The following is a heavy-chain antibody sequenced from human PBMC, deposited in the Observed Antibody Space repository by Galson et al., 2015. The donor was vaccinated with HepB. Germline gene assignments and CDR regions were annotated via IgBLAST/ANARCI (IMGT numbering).Heavy chain of an antibody. J-gene: IGHJ4*02. CDR2: ISSSSSYT. CDR1: GFTFSDYY. V-gene: IGHV3-11*06. D-gene: IGHD6-13*01. CDR3: AGEGSRALVEQVYYFDY. Sequence: SLRLSCAASGFTFSDYYMSWIRQAPGKGLEWVSYISSSSSYTNYADSVKGRFTISRDNAKNSLYLQMNSLRAEDTAVYYCAGEGSRALVEQVYYFDYWGQGTLVTVSS.